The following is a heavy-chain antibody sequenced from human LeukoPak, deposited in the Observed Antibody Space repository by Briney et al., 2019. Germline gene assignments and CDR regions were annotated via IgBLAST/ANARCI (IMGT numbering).Heavy chain of an antibody. D-gene: IGHD3-22*01. Sequence: SETLSLTCTVSGGSISSGGYYWSWIRQHPGKGLEWIGYIYHSGSTYYNPSLKSRVTISVVMSENQFSLNLSSVTAADTAVYYCAADYYDTSGSLTDNWGQGTLVTVSS. CDR1: GGSISSGGYY. CDR3: AADYYDTSGSLTDN. CDR2: IYHSGST. J-gene: IGHJ4*02. V-gene: IGHV4-31*03.